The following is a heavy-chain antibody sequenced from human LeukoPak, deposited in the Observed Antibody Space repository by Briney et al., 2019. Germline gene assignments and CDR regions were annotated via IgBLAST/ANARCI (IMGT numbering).Heavy chain of an antibody. CDR3: ARGGSYSRGYYYYYMDV. D-gene: IGHD6-13*01. CDR2: ISHSGST. J-gene: IGHJ6*03. CDR1: GGPFSGYY. Sequence: SETLSLTCAVYGGPFSGYYWSWTRQPPGKGLEWIGEISHSGSTNYNPSLQGRVTISVDTSKNQFSLTLSSVTAADTAVYYCARGGSYSRGYYYYYMDVWGKGTTVTVSS. V-gene: IGHV4-34*01.